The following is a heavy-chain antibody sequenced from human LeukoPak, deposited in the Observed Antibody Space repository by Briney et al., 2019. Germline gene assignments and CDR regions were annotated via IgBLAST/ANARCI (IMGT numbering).Heavy chain of an antibody. Sequence: SETLSLTCTVSGGSISSYYWSWLRQPPGKGLEWIGYIYYSGSTNYNPSLTSRVTISVDTSKNQFSLKLSSVTAADTAVYYCARGGYDSSGYYPSCYFDYWGQGTLVTVSS. J-gene: IGHJ4*02. CDR2: IYYSGST. CDR3: ARGGYDSSGYYPSCYFDY. D-gene: IGHD3-22*01. V-gene: IGHV4-59*01. CDR1: GGSISSYY.